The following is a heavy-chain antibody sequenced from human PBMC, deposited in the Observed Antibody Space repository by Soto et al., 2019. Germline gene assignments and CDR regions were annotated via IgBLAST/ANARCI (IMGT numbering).Heavy chain of an antibody. Sequence: EVQLVESGGGLVQPGGSLRLSCAASGFTVSSNYMSWVRQAPGKGLEWGAVIYSGGSTYYADSVKGRFTISRDNSTKTKYLHMNRLRAEDTAVYYYARGLYSGWHYFDYWGQGTQVTVPS. D-gene: IGHD5-12*01. J-gene: IGHJ4*02. CDR3: ARGLYSGWHYFDY. CDR1: GFTVSSNY. CDR2: IYSGGST. V-gene: IGHV3-66*01.